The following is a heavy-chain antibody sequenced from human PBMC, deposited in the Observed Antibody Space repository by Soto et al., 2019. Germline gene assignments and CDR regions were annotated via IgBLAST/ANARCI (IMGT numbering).Heavy chain of an antibody. Sequence: GGSLRLSCAASGFTFSSYGMHWVRQAPGKGLEWVAVIWYDGSNKYYADSVKGRFTISRDNSKNTLYLQMNSLRAEDTAVYYCARDRRSAAGSPIGYWGQGTLVTVSS. J-gene: IGHJ4*02. CDR3: ARDRRSAAGSPIGY. CDR1: GFTFSSYG. CDR2: IWYDGSNK. V-gene: IGHV3-33*01. D-gene: IGHD6-13*01.